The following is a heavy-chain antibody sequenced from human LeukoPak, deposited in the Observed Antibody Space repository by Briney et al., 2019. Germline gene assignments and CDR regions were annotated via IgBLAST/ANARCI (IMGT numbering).Heavy chain of an antibody. Sequence: PGGSLRLSCAASGFTFDDYAMHWVRQAPGKGLEWVSGISWNSGSIGYADSVKGRFTISRDNAKNSLYLQMNSLRAEDTALYYCAKDTSPLGSSALDYWGQGTLVTVSS. V-gene: IGHV3-9*01. CDR3: AKDTSPLGSSALDY. CDR2: ISWNSGSI. D-gene: IGHD6-13*01. CDR1: GFTFDDYA. J-gene: IGHJ4*02.